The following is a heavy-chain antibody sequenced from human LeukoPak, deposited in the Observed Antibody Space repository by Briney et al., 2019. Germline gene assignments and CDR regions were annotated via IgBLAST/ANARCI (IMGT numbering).Heavy chain of an antibody. V-gene: IGHV3-23*01. Sequence: GGSLRLSCAASDFNFITYAMSWVRQAPGKGLEWVSAISGSGGSTYYADSVKGRFTISRDNSKNTLFLQMNSLRAEDTAVYYCAKRRGLELLYYYYMDVWGKGTTVTVSS. CDR3: AKRRGLELLYYYYMDV. J-gene: IGHJ6*03. CDR1: DFNFITYA. CDR2: ISGSGGST. D-gene: IGHD1-7*01.